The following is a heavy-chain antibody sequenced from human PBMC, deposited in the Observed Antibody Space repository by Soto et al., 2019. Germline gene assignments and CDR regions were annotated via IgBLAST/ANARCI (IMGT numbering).Heavy chain of an antibody. Sequence: SETLSLTCTVSGGSISSGGYYWSWIRQHPGKGLEWIGYIYYSGSTYYNPSLKSRVTISVDTSKNQFSLKLSSVTAADTAVYYCARLPKSYTPTPVDYWGQGTLVTVSS. V-gene: IGHV4-31*03. CDR1: GGSISSGGYY. CDR3: ARLPKSYTPTPVDY. J-gene: IGHJ4*02. D-gene: IGHD2-2*02. CDR2: IYYSGST.